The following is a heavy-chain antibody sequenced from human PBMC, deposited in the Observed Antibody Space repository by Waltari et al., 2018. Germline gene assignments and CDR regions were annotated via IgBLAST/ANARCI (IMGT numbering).Heavy chain of an antibody. CDR2: ISWNSGSI. D-gene: IGHD1-26*01. V-gene: IGHV3-9*01. CDR1: GFTFNDYA. CDR3: AKDRYSGSYSDAFEI. J-gene: IGHJ3*02. Sequence: DVQLVESGGGLVQPGRSLRVSCVASGFTFNDYAMHWVRQAPGRGLEWVSGISWNSGSIGYADSVKGRFTVSRDNAKKSLYLQMNSLRVEDTALYFCAKDRYSGSYSDAFEIWGQGTMVTVSS.